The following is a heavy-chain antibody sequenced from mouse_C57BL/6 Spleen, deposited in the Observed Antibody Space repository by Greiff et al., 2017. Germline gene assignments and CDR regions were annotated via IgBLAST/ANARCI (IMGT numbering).Heavy chain of an antibody. V-gene: IGHV5-6*01. CDR2: ISSGGSYT. CDR3: ARHDGSSHGYVDV. CDR1: GFTFSSYG. D-gene: IGHD1-1*01. Sequence: EVMLVESGGDLVKPGGSLKLSCAASGFTFSSYGMSWVRQTPDKRLEWVATISSGGSYTYYPDSVKGRFTISRDNAKNTLYLQMSSLKSEDTAMYYCARHDGSSHGYVDVWGTGTTVTVSS. J-gene: IGHJ1*03.